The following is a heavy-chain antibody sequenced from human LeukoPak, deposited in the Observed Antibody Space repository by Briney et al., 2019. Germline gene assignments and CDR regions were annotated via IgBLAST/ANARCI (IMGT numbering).Heavy chain of an antibody. V-gene: IGHV3-74*01. J-gene: IGHJ4*02. Sequence: GGSLRLSCAASGFTFSSYWMHGVGQAPGKGLVWVSRINSDGSRTNYADSVKGRFTISRANAKNTLYLQMNSLRAESTGVYYCARTYYYDTSGYNYPFDYWGQGTLVTVSS. CDR1: GFTFSSYW. CDR2: INSDGSRT. D-gene: IGHD3-22*01. CDR3: ARTYYYDTSGYNYPFDY.